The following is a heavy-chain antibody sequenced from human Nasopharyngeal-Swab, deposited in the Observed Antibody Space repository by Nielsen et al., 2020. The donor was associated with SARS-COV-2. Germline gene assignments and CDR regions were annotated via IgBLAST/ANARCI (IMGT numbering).Heavy chain of an antibody. Sequence: WIRQGLGQGLEWIGEINHSGSTNYNPSLKSRVTISVDTSKNQFSLKLSSVTAADTAVYYCAGRPDYGDYTGGFDYWGQGTLVTVSS. CDR2: INHSGST. CDR3: AGRPDYGDYTGGFDY. D-gene: IGHD4-17*01. V-gene: IGHV4-34*01. J-gene: IGHJ4*02.